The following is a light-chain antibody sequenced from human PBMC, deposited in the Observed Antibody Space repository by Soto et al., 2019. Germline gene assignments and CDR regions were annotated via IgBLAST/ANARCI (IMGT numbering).Light chain of an antibody. Sequence: QSVLTQSPSASASLGASVKLTCTLSSGYSSSAIAWHQQQPEKGPRFLMKLNSDGRHSKGDGIPDRFSGSSSGTERYLTISSLQSEDEADYYCQTWGTGIQVFGGGTKVTVL. V-gene: IGLV4-69*01. CDR1: SGYSSSA. J-gene: IGLJ2*01. CDR3: QTWGTGIQV. CDR2: LNSDGRH.